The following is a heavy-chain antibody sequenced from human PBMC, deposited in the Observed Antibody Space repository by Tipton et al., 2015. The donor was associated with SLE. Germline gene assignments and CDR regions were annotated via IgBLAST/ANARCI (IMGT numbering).Heavy chain of an antibody. V-gene: IGHV4-34*01. CDR2: INHSGST. CDR1: GGSFSGYY. J-gene: IGHJ5*02. D-gene: IGHD6-6*01. CDR3: ARGAAARPWFDP. Sequence: LRLSCAVYGGSFSGYYWSWIRQPPGKGLEWIGEINHSGSTNYNPSLKSRVTISVDTSKNQFSLKLSSVTAADTAVYYCARGAAARPWFDPWGQGTLVTVSS.